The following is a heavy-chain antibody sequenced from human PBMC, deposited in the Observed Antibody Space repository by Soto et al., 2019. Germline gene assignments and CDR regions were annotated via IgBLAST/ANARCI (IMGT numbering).Heavy chain of an antibody. D-gene: IGHD6-13*01. CDR1: EGTFNSYA. Sequence: QAQVVQSGAEVRKPGSSVKLSCKASEGTFNSYAIAWVRQAPGQGLEWMGGIIPYYNTLNYAQKFQDRVTITADESTNTVYMELSSLRADDTAGYFCASGASRWYPYFFDSWAQGTLVTVSS. J-gene: IGHJ4*02. V-gene: IGHV1-69*01. CDR2: IIPYYNTL. CDR3: ASGASRWYPYFFDS.